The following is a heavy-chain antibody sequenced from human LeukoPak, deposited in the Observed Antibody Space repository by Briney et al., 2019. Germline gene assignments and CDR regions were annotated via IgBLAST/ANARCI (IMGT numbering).Heavy chain of an antibody. CDR2: ISYDGSNK. CDR3: ARGPLFEYSSSSNAFDI. CDR1: GFTFSGSA. J-gene: IGHJ3*02. V-gene: IGHV3-30*03. Sequence: GGSLRLSCTASGFTFSGSAIHWVRQAPGKGLEWVAVISYDGSNKYYGDSVKGRFTISRDNAKNSLYLQMNSLRAEDTAVYYCARGPLFEYSSSSNAFDIWGQGTMVTVSS. D-gene: IGHD6-6*01.